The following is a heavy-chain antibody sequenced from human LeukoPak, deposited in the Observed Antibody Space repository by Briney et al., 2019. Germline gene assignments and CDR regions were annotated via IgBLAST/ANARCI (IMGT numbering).Heavy chain of an antibody. CDR1: GFTFSSYA. J-gene: IGHJ4*02. Sequence: GGSLRLSCAASGFTFSSYAMSWVRQAPGKGLEWVSAISGSGGSTYYADSVKGRFTISRDNSKNTLYLQMNSLRAEDTAVYYCAKSFDIVVVPAAYFFDYWGQGTLVTVSS. D-gene: IGHD2-2*01. CDR3: AKSFDIVVVPAAYFFDY. V-gene: IGHV3-23*01. CDR2: ISGSGGST.